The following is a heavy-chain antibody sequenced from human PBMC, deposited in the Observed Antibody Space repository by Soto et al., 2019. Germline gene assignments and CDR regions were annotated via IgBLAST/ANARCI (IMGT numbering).Heavy chain of an antibody. D-gene: IGHD5-18*01. J-gene: IGHJ4*02. CDR3: AKVGFWEKLSWIQLWLPDY. CDR2: ISYDGSNK. V-gene: IGHV3-30*18. CDR1: GFTFSSYG. Sequence: PGGSLRLSCAASGFTFSSYGMHWVRQAPGKGLEWVAVISYDGSNKYYADSVKGRFTISRDNSKNTLYLQMNSLRAEDTAVYYCAKVGFWEKLSWIQLWLPDYWGQGTLVTVSS.